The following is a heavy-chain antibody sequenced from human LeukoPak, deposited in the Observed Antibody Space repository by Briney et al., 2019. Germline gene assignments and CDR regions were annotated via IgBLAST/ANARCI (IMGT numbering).Heavy chain of an antibody. CDR2: ISSSSSYI. V-gene: IGHV3-21*01. D-gene: IGHD1-20*01. J-gene: IGHJ3*02. CDR3: AREYNWDAFDI. CDR1: GFTFSSYS. Sequence: GSLRLSCAASGFTFSSYSMNWVRQAPGKGLEWVSSISSSSSYIYYADSVKGRFTISGDNAKNSLYLQMNSLRAEDTAVYYCAREYNWDAFDIWGQGTMVTVSS.